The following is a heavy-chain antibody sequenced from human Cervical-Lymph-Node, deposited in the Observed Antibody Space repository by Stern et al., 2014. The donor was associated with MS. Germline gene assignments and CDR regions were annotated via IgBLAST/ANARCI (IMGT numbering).Heavy chain of an antibody. CDR2: INPNSGET. V-gene: IGHV1-2*02. D-gene: IGHD5-12*01. Sequence: VQLVESGAEVRKPGASVKVSCKTSGYTFTGYYMHWVRQAPGQGLEWMGWINPNSGETNYAQKFQGRVTMTGDTSISTAYMELSRLKSDDTAVYYCARPTSGYFYFDYWGQGTLVTVSS. CDR1: GYTFTGYY. CDR3: ARPTSGYFYFDY. J-gene: IGHJ4*02.